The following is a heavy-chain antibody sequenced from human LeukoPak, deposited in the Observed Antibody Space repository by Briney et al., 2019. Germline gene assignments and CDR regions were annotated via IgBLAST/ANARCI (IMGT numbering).Heavy chain of an antibody. V-gene: IGHV3-23*01. CDR3: AKGLSGSYSVYFDY. CDR2: ISGSGGST. Sequence: GGPLRLSCAASGFTFSSYAMSWVRQAPGKGLEWVSAISGSGGSTYYADSVKGRFTISRDNSKNTLYPQMNSLRAEDTAVYYCAKGLSGSYSVYFDYWGQGTLVTVSS. J-gene: IGHJ4*02. CDR1: GFTFSSYA. D-gene: IGHD1-26*01.